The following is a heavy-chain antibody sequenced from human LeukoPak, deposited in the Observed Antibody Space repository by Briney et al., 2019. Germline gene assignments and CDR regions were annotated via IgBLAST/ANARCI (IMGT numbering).Heavy chain of an antibody. D-gene: IGHD2-2*01. CDR2: IKQDGSEK. V-gene: IGHV3-7*01. CDR3: ARGGGWDQLLFHY. J-gene: IGHJ4*02. Sequence: SGGSLRLSCAASGFSVSNYWMNWVRQAPGEGLEWVANIKQDGSEKYYLDSVKGRFTISRDNAKNSLYLQFNSMRDEDTAIYYCARGGGWDQLLFHYWGQGTLVTVSS. CDR1: GFSVSNYW.